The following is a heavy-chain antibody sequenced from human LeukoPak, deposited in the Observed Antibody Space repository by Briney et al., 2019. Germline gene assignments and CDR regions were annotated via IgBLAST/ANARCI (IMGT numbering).Heavy chain of an antibody. Sequence: GGSLRLSCAGSGFTFSSYSMNWVRQAPGKGLEWVSYISYSSSTIYYADSVKGRFTISRDNAKNSLYLQMNSLRAEDTAVYYCARRGASSGGLDYWGQGTLVTVSS. CDR3: ARRGASSGGLDY. J-gene: IGHJ4*02. CDR1: GFTFSSYS. D-gene: IGHD6-19*01. CDR2: ISYSSSTI. V-gene: IGHV3-48*01.